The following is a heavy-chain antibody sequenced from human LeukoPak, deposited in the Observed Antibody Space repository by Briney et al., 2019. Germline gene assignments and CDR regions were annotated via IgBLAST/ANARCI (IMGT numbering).Heavy chain of an antibody. CDR2: ISPTSSYI. CDR3: ARASSSRPPYFQH. J-gene: IGHJ1*01. Sequence: GGSLRLSCAASGFTFSSYGMHWVRQAPGKGLEWVSSISPTSSYISYADSVKGRFTISRDNAKNSLYLQMNSLRAEDTALYYCARASSSRPPYFQHWGQGTLVTVSS. V-gene: IGHV3-21*04. D-gene: IGHD6-13*01. CDR1: GFTFSSYG.